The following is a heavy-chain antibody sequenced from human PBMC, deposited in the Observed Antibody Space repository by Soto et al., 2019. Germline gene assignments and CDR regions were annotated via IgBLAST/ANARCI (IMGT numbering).Heavy chain of an antibody. J-gene: IGHJ6*03. CDR3: ARGAFLGYCSSTSCLGYYYYYYMDV. Sequence: ASVKVSCKASGYTFTKFHIHWVRQAPGQGLEWMGKIDPNSGNTGYAQKFQGRVTMTRNTSISTAYMELSSLRSEDTAVYYCARGAFLGYCSSTSCLGYYYYYYMDVWGKGTTVTVSS. V-gene: IGHV1-8*01. CDR1: GYTFTKFH. D-gene: IGHD2-2*01. CDR2: IDPNSGNT.